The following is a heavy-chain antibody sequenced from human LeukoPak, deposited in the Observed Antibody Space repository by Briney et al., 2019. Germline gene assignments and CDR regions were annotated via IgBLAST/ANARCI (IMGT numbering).Heavy chain of an antibody. CDR1: GYTFTSYD. D-gene: IGHD2/OR15-2a*01. Sequence: ASVKVSCKASGYTFTSYDINWVRQAPGQGLEWMGMIYPRDGSTSYAQKFQGRVTMTRDTSISTAYMELSRLRSDDTAVYYCARDSDLSSFDYWGQGTLVTVSS. CDR3: ARDSDLSSFDY. J-gene: IGHJ4*02. CDR2: IYPRDGST. V-gene: IGHV1-2*02.